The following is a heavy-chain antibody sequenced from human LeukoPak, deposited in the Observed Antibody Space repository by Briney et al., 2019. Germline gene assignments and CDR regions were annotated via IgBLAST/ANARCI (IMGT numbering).Heavy chain of an antibody. V-gene: IGHV3-74*01. D-gene: IGHD1-26*01. Sequence: GGSLRLSCAASGFTFSSNWMHWVRQAPGKGLAWVSRINEDGRTTNYADSVKGRFTISRDNAKNTLDLQMNNLRAEDTAVYYCVRDLGGRSGHWGQGTLVTVSS. CDR3: VRDLGGRSGH. CDR1: GFTFSSNW. CDR2: INEDGRTT. J-gene: IGHJ4*02.